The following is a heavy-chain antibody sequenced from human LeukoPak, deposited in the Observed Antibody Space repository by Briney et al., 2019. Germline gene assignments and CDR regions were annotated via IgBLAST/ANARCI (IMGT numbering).Heavy chain of an antibody. CDR2: IYSGGST. CDR3: ARIPYYYDSSGYSGD. J-gene: IGHJ4*02. D-gene: IGHD3-22*01. Sequence: PGGSLRLSCAASGFTVSSNYMSWIRQAPGKGLEWVSVIYSGGSTYYADSVKGRFTISRDNSKNTLYLQMNSLRAEDTAVYYCARIPYYYDSSGYSGDWGQGTLVTVSS. CDR1: GFTVSSNY. V-gene: IGHV3-53*01.